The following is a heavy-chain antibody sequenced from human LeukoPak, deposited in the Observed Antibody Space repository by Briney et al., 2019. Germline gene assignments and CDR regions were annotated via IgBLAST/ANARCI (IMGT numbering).Heavy chain of an antibody. CDR2: ISSSGSTI. Sequence: GSLSPSCAASGFTFSSYEMNWVRQAPGKGLEWVSYISSSGSTIYYADSVRGRFTLSRDNAKNSLYLQMNSLRVEDTAIYYCAREVAVTGTPSLDHWGQGTLVTVSS. D-gene: IGHD6-19*01. CDR3: AREVAVTGTPSLDH. J-gene: IGHJ4*02. V-gene: IGHV3-48*03. CDR1: GFTFSSYE.